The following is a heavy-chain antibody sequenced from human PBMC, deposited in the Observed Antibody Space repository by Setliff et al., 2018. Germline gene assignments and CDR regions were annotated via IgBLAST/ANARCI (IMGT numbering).Heavy chain of an antibody. J-gene: IGHJ3*02. CDR3: ARGGYRAEYGDYGDAFDI. CDR2: ISAYNGNT. Sequence: ASVKVSCKASGYTFTSYAMHWVRQAPGQRLEWMGWISAYNGNTNYAQKLQGRVTMTTDTSTSTAYMELRSLRSDDTAVYYCARGGYRAEYGDYGDAFDIWGQGTMVTVSS. V-gene: IGHV1-18*01. CDR1: GYTFTSYA. D-gene: IGHD4-17*01.